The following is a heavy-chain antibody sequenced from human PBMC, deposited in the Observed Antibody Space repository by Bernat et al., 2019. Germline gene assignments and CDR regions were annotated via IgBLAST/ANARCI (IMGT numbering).Heavy chain of an antibody. J-gene: IGHJ2*01. CDR3: ARCIAARSVWYFDL. D-gene: IGHD6-6*01. V-gene: IGHV1-69*06. CDR1: VGTFSSYA. Sequence: QVQLVQSGAEVKKPGSSVKVSCKASVGTFSSYAISWVRQAHGQGLEWMGGIIPIFGTANYAQKVQGRVTTTADKSTSTAYMELSSLRSEDTAVYYCARCIAARSVWYFDLWGRGTLVTVSS. CDR2: IIPIFGTA.